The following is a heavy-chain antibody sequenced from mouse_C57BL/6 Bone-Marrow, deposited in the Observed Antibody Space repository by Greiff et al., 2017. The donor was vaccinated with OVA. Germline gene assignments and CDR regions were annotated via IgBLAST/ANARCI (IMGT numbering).Heavy chain of an antibody. J-gene: IGHJ1*03. Sequence: QVQLQQPGAELVKPGASVKMSCKASGYTFTSYWITWEKQRPGQGLEWIGDIYPGSGSTNYNEKFKSKATLTVDTSSSTAYMQLSSLTSEDSAVYYGARRYYGSSYWYFDVWGTGTTVTVSS. V-gene: IGHV1-55*01. CDR1: GYTFTSYW. D-gene: IGHD1-1*01. CDR2: IYPGSGST. CDR3: ARRYYGSSYWYFDV.